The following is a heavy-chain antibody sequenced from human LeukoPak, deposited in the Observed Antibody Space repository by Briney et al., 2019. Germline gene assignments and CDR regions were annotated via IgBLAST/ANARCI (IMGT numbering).Heavy chain of an antibody. V-gene: IGHV5-51*01. Sequence: GESLKISCKGSGYIFTNYWIGWVRQMPGKGLEWMGIIFPRDSDTRYSPSFQGQVTISADKSTSTAYLQWSSLKATETAMYYCARHLSGHDSRRGYMDVWGKGTTVTVSS. CDR2: IFPRDSDT. J-gene: IGHJ6*03. CDR3: ARHLSGHDSRRGYMDV. D-gene: IGHD3-22*01. CDR1: GYIFTNYW.